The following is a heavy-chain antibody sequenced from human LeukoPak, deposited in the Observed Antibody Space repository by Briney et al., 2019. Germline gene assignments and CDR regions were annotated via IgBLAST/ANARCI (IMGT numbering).Heavy chain of an antibody. J-gene: IGHJ5*02. CDR1: GYTFTGYY. V-gene: IGHV1-2*02. Sequence: ASVKVSCKASGYTFTGYYMHWVRQAPGQGLEWMGWINPNSGGTNYAQKFQGRVTMTRDTSISTAYLQWSSLKASDTAMYYCARSQVRGVIKSIGNWFDPWGQGTLVTVSS. CDR2: INPNSGGT. CDR3: ARSQVRGVIKSIGNWFDP. D-gene: IGHD3-10*01.